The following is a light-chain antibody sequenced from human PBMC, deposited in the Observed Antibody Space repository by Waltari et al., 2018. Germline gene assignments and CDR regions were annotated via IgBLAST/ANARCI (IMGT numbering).Light chain of an antibody. J-gene: IGKJ5*01. V-gene: IGKV3-11*01. CDR3: QQRYNWPLT. CDR2: DAS. Sequence: EIVLTQSPATLSLSPGERATLSCRASQSINSYLAWYQQKPGQAPRPIIYDASNRATGVPARFSGSGSGSDFTLTISSLDPEDCAVYYCQQRYNWPLTFGQGTRREIK. CDR1: QSINSY.